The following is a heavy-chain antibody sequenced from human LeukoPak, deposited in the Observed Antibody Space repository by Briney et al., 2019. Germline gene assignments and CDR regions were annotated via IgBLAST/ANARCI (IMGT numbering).Heavy chain of an antibody. V-gene: IGHV3-23*01. CDR3: AKDLSSGWYPYYFDF. J-gene: IGHJ4*02. CDR2: INPSGGST. D-gene: IGHD6-19*01. Sequence: GGSLRLSCAASGLTFSSFAMSWVRQAPGKGLEWVSAINPSGGSTYYADSVKGRFTISRDNSKNTLYLQMNSLRAEDTAVYYCAKDLSSGWYPYYFDFWGRGTLVTVSS. CDR1: GLTFSSFA.